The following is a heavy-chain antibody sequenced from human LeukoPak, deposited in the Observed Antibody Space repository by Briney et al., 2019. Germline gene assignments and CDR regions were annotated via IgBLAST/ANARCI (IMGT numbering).Heavy chain of an antibody. CDR2: INSDGSST. J-gene: IGHJ4*02. CDR3: ARWESYCAGDCYSRPGVY. Sequence: PGGSLRLSCAASGFTFSSYWMHWVRHAPGKGLVWVSRINSDGSSTSYADSVKGRFTISRDNAKNSLYLQMNSLRAEDTAVYYCARWESYCAGDCYSRPGVYWGQGTLVTVSS. D-gene: IGHD2-21*02. CDR1: GFTFSSYW. V-gene: IGHV3-74*01.